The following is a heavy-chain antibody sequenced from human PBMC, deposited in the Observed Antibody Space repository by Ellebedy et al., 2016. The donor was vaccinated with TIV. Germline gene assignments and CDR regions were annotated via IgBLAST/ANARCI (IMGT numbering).Heavy chain of an antibody. D-gene: IGHD1-26*01. CDR1: GFSISSNY. Sequence: GESLKISCVVSGFSISSNYMSWVRQAPGKGLEWVSIIYSAGNTYYADSAKGRFTISRDTSKNTLYLQFNSLRGEDTAVYYCARVDLGLAFHYWGRGALVTVSS. J-gene: IGHJ4*02. V-gene: IGHV3-53*01. CDR3: ARVDLGLAFHY. CDR2: IYSAGNT.